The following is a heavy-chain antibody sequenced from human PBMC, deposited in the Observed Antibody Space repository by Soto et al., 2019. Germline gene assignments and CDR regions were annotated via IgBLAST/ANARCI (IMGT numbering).Heavy chain of an antibody. CDR3: ARNRGDYYDSSGYSFFDY. CDR1: GYTFTNFY. D-gene: IGHD3-22*01. J-gene: IGHJ4*02. Sequence: QVQLVQSGAEVKKPGASVKVSCKASGYTFTNFYMHWVRQAPGQGLEWMGIINPSGGSTSYAQKFQGRVTMTRDTSTSTVYMDLSSLRSEDTAVYYCARNRGDYYDSSGYSFFDYWGQGTLVTVSS. V-gene: IGHV1-46*01. CDR2: INPSGGST.